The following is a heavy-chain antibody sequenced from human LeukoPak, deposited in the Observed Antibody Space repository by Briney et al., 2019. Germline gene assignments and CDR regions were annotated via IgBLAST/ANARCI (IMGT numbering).Heavy chain of an antibody. CDR2: IRGSGDNT. V-gene: IGHV3-23*01. CDR1: GFTFSSYS. Sequence: GGSLRLSCATSGFTFSSYSMGWVRQAPGKGLEWVSSIRGSGDNTYYADSVKGRFTISRDKSKNTLYLKLTSLRAEDTAVYYCGKDHMVGHTTPFDFWGQGTLVTVSS. CDR3: GKDHMVGHTTPFDF. J-gene: IGHJ4*02. D-gene: IGHD1-26*01.